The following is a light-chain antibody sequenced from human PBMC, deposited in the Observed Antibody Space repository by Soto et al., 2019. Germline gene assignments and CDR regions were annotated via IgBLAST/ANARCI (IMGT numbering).Light chain of an antibody. CDR1: SSDVGAYDY. V-gene: IGLV2-14*03. CDR3: ASHTTSNTRV. CDR2: EAS. J-gene: IGLJ1*01. Sequence: QSALTQPASVSGSPGQSIAISCTGTSSDVGAYDYVSWYQQHPDKAPKLIIYEASHRPAGVSNRFSASKYVNTATLTISGLQTEDEADYYCASHTTSNTRVFGTGTTVTVL.